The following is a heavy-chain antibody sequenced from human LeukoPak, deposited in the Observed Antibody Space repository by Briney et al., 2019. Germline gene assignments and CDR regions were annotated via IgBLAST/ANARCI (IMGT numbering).Heavy chain of an antibody. CDR1: GGTFSSYA. V-gene: IGHV1-69*13. CDR3: ARVRDTAMADTEYYYYGMDV. Sequence: ASVKVSCKASGGTFSSYAISWVRQAPGQGLEWMGGIIPIFGTANYAQKFQGRVTITADESTSTAYMELSSLRSEDTAVYYCARVRDTAMADTEYYYYGMDVWGQGTTVTVSS. CDR2: IIPIFGTA. J-gene: IGHJ6*02. D-gene: IGHD5-18*01.